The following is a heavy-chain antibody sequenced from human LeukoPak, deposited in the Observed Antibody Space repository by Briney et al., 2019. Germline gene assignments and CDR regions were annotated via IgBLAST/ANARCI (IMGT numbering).Heavy chain of an antibody. Sequence: GESLRLSCAASGFTFSSYSMNWVRQAPGKGLEWVSSISSSSSYIYYADSVKGRFTISRDNAKNSLYLQMNSLRAEDTAVYYCARGGGYSTNPDEYWGQGTLVTVSS. V-gene: IGHV3-21*01. CDR1: GFTFSSYS. CDR2: ISSSSSYI. CDR3: ARGGGYSTNPDEY. J-gene: IGHJ4*02. D-gene: IGHD6-13*01.